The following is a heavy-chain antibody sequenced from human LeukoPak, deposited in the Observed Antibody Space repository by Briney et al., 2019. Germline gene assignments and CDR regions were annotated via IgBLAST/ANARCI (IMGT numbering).Heavy chain of an antibody. CDR2: IIPILGIA. D-gene: IGHD3-22*01. Sequence: SVKVSCKASGGTFSSYTISWVRQAPGQGLEWMGRIIPILGIANYAQKFQGRVTITADKSTSTAYMELSSLRSEDTAVYYCARGHEDSSGYYYQFDYWGQGTLVTVSS. CDR3: ARGHEDSSGYYYQFDY. J-gene: IGHJ4*02. CDR1: GGTFSSYT. V-gene: IGHV1-69*02.